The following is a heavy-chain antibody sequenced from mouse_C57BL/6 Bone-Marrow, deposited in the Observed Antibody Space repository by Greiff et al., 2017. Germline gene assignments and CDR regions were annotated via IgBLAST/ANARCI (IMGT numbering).Heavy chain of an antibody. J-gene: IGHJ4*01. CDR2: IYPGDGDT. CDR1: GYAFSSSW. V-gene: IGHV1-82*01. Sequence: VKLMESGPELVKPGASVKISCKASGYAFSSSWMNWVKQRPGTGLEWIGRIYPGDGDTNYNGKFKGTATLTADKSSSTAYMQLSSLTSEDSAVYFCARSRKAMDYWGQGTSVTVSS. CDR3: ARSRKAMDY.